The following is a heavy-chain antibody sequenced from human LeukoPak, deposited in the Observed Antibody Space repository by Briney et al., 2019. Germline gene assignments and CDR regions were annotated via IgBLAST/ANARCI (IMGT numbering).Heavy chain of an antibody. D-gene: IGHD5-18*01. V-gene: IGHV3-23*01. CDR3: AKRPKRGYSYGYYFGY. CDR1: GFTFSSYA. Sequence: PGGSLRLSCAASGFTFSSYAMSWVRQAPGKGLEWVSAISGSGGSTYYADSVKGRFTISRDNSKNTLYLQMNSLRAEDTAVYYCAKRPKRGYSYGYYFGYWGQGTLVTVSS. J-gene: IGHJ4*02. CDR2: ISGSGGST.